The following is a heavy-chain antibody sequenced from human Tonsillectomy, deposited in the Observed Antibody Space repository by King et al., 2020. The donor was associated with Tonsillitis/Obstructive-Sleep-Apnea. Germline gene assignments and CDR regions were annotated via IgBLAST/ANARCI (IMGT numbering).Heavy chain of an antibody. CDR2: ILYDGGNK. V-gene: IGHV3-30*01. Sequence: VQLVESGGGVVQPGRSLRLSCAASGFTFSSYAMHWVRQAPGKGLEWVAVILYDGGNKYYADSVKGRFTSSRDNSKDTLYLQMNSLRAEDTAVYYCAREGGHCSGGSCYSHAFDIWGQGTMVTVSS. CDR3: AREGGHCSGGSCYSHAFDI. CDR1: GFTFSSYA. J-gene: IGHJ3*02. D-gene: IGHD2-15*01.